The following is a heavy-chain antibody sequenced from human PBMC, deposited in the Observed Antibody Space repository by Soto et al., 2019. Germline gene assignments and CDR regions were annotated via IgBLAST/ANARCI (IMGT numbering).Heavy chain of an antibody. CDR1: GYTFTNYD. CDR2: MNPNSGKI. V-gene: IGHV1-8*01. J-gene: IGHJ4*02. Sequence: ASVKVSCKASGYTFTNYDINWVRQATGQGPEYMGWMNPNSGKIGHVQKFQGRVTITRDTSASTAYMELSSLRSEDTAVYYCARSIVVVTALDYWGQGTLVTVSS. CDR3: ARSIVVVTALDY. D-gene: IGHD2-21*02.